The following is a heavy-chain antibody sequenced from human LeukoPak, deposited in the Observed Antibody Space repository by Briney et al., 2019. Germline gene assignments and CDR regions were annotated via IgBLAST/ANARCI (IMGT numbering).Heavy chain of an antibody. CDR3: AKTNGYYSD. J-gene: IGHJ4*02. Sequence: GGSLSLSCAASGFTFSSYAMSWVRQAPGKGLEWVSAISGSGGSTYYADSVKGRFTISRDNSKNSLSLQVSSLRAEDTAVYYCAKTNGYYSDWGQGTLVTVSS. CDR1: GFTFSSYA. CDR2: ISGSGGST. V-gene: IGHV3-23*01. D-gene: IGHD3-22*01.